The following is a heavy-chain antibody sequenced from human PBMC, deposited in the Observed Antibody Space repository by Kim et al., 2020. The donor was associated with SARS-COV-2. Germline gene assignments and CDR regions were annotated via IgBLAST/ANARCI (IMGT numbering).Heavy chain of an antibody. V-gene: IGHV4-34*01. CDR2: INHSGST. D-gene: IGHD6-19*01. Sequence: SETLSLTCAVYGGSFSGYYWSWIRQPPGKGLEWIGEINHSGSTNYNPSLKSRVTISVDTSKNQFSLKLSSVTAADTAVYYCARGTQQWLVRGPYYYYMDVGGKGTTVTASS. CDR3: ARGTQQWLVRGPYYYYMDV. CDR1: GGSFSGYY. J-gene: IGHJ6*03.